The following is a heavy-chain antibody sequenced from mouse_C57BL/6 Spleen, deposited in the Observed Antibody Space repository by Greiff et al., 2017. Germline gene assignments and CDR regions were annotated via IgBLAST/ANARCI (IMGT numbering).Heavy chain of an antibody. CDR2: IDPSDSYT. D-gene: IGHD1-1*01. J-gene: IGHJ2*01. V-gene: IGHV1-50*01. Sequence: VQLQQPGAELVKPGASVKLSRKASGYTFTSYWMQWVKQRPGQGLEWIGEIDPSDSYTNYNQKFKGKATLTVDTSSSTAYMQLSSLTSEDSAVYYCARSLGGSSSYFDYWGQGTTLTVSS. CDR3: ARSLGGSSSYFDY. CDR1: GYTFTSYW.